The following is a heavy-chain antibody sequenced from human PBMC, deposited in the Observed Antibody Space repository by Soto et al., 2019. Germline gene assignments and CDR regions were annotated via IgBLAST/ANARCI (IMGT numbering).Heavy chain of an antibody. D-gene: IGHD2-15*01. V-gene: IGHV1-18*01. CDR1: GYTFTSYD. J-gene: IGHJ5*02. Sequence: QVQLVQSGAEVKKPGASVKVSCKASGYTFTSYDISWVRQAPGQGLEWMGWISTYNGNTNYAQNLQGRVTMTTDTSTSTAYMELRSLRSDDTAVYYCARGFRVAATRWWFDPWGQGTLVTVSS. CDR2: ISTYNGNT. CDR3: ARGFRVAATRWWFDP.